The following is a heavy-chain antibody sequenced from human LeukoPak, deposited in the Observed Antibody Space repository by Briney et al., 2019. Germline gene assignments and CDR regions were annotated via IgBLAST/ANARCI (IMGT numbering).Heavy chain of an antibody. V-gene: IGHV3-30*04. Sequence: PGRSLRLSCAASGFTFNSYAIHWVRQAPGKGLEWVAVISYDGSNKYYADSVKGRFTISRDNSKNTLYLQMNSLRAEDTAVYYCARDIVGATWFDYWGQGTLVTVSS. CDR2: ISYDGSNK. D-gene: IGHD1-26*01. CDR1: GFTFNSYA. J-gene: IGHJ4*02. CDR3: ARDIVGATWFDY.